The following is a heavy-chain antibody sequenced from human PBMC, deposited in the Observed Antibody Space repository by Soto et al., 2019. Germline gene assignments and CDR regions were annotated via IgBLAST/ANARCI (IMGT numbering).Heavy chain of an antibody. CDR1: GYTFTTYG. V-gene: IGHV1-18*01. CDR2: VSGYNGNT. CDR3: AKGDNYGYGDY. D-gene: IGHD5-18*01. J-gene: IGHJ4*02. Sequence: QVQLVQSGAEVKKPGASVKVSCKASGYTFTTYGISWVRQAPGQGLEWMGWVSGYNGNTKYAQKFQGRVTMTTDTSTATAYMELRSLRSADTAVYYYAKGDNYGYGDYWGLGTLVTVSA.